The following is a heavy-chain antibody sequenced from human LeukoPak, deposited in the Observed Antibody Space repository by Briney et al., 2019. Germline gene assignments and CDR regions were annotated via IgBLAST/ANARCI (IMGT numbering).Heavy chain of an antibody. CDR3: ARRSNVVVPAAMLDYYYMDV. Sequence: SETLSLTCTVSGGSISSYYWSWIRQPPGKGLEWIGYIYYSGSTNYNPSLKSRVTISVDTSKNQFSLKLSPVTAADTAVYYCARRSNVVVPAAMLDYYYMDVWGKGTTVTVSS. CDR2: IYYSGST. D-gene: IGHD2-2*01. CDR1: GGSISSYY. V-gene: IGHV4-59*08. J-gene: IGHJ6*03.